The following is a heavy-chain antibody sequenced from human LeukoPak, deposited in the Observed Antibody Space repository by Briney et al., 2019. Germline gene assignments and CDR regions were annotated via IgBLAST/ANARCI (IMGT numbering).Heavy chain of an antibody. D-gene: IGHD3-10*01. CDR2: IYYSGST. CDR1: GGSISSSTFY. CDR3: ARGYYHDF. Sequence: PSETLSLTCTVSGGSISSSTFYWGWIRQPLGMGLEWIGTIYYSGSTYYNPALKSRVTISVDTSKNQFSLRLSSVTAADTAVYYCARGYYHDFWGQGTLVTVSS. J-gene: IGHJ4*02. V-gene: IGHV4-39*01.